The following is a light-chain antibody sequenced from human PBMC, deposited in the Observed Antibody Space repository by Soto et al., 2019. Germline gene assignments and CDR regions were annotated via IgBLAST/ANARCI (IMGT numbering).Light chain of an antibody. CDR2: HVS. J-gene: IGLJ1*01. V-gene: IGLV2-14*01. CDR1: SSDVGAYNY. Sequence: QSVLTQPASVSGSPGQSITISCTGTSSDVGAYNYVSWYQQHPAKIPKLMIYHVSNRPSGVSDRFSGSKSGTSASLAISGLQSEDEADYYCAAWDDSLNGHVFGTGTKVTVL. CDR3: AAWDDSLNGHV.